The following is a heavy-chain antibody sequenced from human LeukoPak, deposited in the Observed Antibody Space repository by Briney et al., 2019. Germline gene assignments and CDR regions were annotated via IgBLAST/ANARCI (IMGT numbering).Heavy chain of an antibody. CDR2: ISGSGGST. Sequence: GGSLRLSCAASGFTFSSYSMNWVRQAPGKGLEWVSAISGSGGSTYYADSVKGRFTISRDNSKNTLYLQMNSLRAEDTAVYYCAKGGKHIVVVTAIDYWGQGTLVTVSS. V-gene: IGHV3-23*01. D-gene: IGHD2-21*02. CDR3: AKGGKHIVVVTAIDY. CDR1: GFTFSSYS. J-gene: IGHJ4*02.